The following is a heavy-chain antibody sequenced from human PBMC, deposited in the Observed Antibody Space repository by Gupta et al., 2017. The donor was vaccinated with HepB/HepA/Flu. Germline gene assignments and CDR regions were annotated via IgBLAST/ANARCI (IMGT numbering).Heavy chain of an antibody. CDR1: GGSISSSSYY. J-gene: IGHJ5*02. V-gene: IGHV4-39*01. CDR3: ARPWFGEFGWFDP. CDR2: IYYSGST. Sequence: QLQLQESGPGLVKPSETLSLTCTVSGGSISSSSYYWGWIRQPPGKGLEWIGSIYYSGSTYYNPALKSRVTISVDTSKNQFSLKLSSVTAADTAVYYCARPWFGEFGWFDPWGQGTLVTVSS. D-gene: IGHD3-10*01.